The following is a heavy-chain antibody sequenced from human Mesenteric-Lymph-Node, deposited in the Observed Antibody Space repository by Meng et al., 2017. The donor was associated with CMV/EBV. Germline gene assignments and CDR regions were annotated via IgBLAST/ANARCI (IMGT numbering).Heavy chain of an antibody. J-gene: IGHJ4*02. V-gene: IGHV3-30*02. Sequence: GGSLRLSCAASGFMFSSYGMQWVRQAPGKGLEWVAFIRYQGTNEYYADSVKGRFTISRDNSMSTLYLQMNSLRIEDTAVYYCAKTPRAARPDGGFDYWGQGALVTVSS. CDR3: AKTPRAARPDGGFDY. CDR1: GFMFSSYG. CDR2: IRYQGTNE. D-gene: IGHD6-6*01.